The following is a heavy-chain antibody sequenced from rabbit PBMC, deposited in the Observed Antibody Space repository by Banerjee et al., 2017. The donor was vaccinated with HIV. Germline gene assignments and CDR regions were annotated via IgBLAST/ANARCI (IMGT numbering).Heavy chain of an antibody. CDR3: ARDLAGVIGWNFSS. J-gene: IGHJ6*01. D-gene: IGHD4-1*01. Sequence: GFTVSGSFLICWVRQGPGKGLEWAACIYADRGSTYYATWAKGRFTISRTSSTTVALQMTSLTAVVTAIYFCARDLAGVIGWNFSSWGPGPLVTVS. V-gene: IGHV1S45*01. CDR2: IYADRGST. CDR1: GFTVSGSFL.